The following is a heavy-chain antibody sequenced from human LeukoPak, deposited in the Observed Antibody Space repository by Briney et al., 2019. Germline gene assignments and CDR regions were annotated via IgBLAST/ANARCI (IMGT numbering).Heavy chain of an antibody. V-gene: IGHV3-11*04. CDR1: GFTFSDYY. D-gene: IGHD1-26*01. CDR3: ARDQGWEVGGWFDP. CDR2: ISSSGSTI. Sequence: GGSLRLSCAASGFTFSDYYMSWIRQAPGKGLEWVSYISSSGSTIYYADSVKGRFTISRDNAKNSLYLQMNSLRVDDTAVYYCARDQGWEVGGWFDPWGQGTLVTVSS. J-gene: IGHJ5*02.